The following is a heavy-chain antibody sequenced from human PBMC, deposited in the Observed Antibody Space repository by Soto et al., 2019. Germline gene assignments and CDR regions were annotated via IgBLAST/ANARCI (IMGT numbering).Heavy chain of an antibody. V-gene: IGHV4-34*01. CDR3: ARGFGHCVWGSYRFGQGFYP. J-gene: IGHJ5*02. Sequence: SETLSLTCAVYGGSFSGYYWSWIRQPPGKGLEWIGEINHSGSTNYNPSLKSRVTISVDPSKNRFSLKLSSVPAADTAVYYSARGFGHCVWGSYRFGQGFYPWGQGTRVSLSS. CDR2: INHSGST. CDR1: GGSFSGYY. D-gene: IGHD3-16*02.